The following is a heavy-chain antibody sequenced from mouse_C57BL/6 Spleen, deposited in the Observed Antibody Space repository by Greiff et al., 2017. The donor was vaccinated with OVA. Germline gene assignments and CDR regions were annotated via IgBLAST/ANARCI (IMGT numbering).Heavy chain of an antibody. J-gene: IGHJ2*01. D-gene: IGHD1-1*01. CDR1: GYTFTSYW. V-gene: IGHV1-53*01. Sequence: QVQLQQSGTELVKPGASVKLSCKASGYTFTSYWMHWVKQRPGQGLEWIGNINPSNGGTNYNEKFKSKATLTVDKSSSTAYMQLSSLTSEDSAVYYCARPITTVVADFDYWGQGTTLTVSS. CDR2: INPSNGGT. CDR3: ARPITTVVADFDY.